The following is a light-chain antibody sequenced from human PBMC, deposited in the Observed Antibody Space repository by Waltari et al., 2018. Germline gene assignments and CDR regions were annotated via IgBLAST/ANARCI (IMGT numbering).Light chain of an antibody. CDR2: SNN. Sequence: QSVVTQPPAASGTPGQRVTISCSGSNSNIGRTTENWYQQVPRTGPKLLIYSNNYRPSGVPDRFSGSKSGTSASLAISGLQSEDEADYYCATWDDRLTGVVFGGGTKVTVL. CDR3: ATWDDRLTGVV. J-gene: IGLJ2*01. V-gene: IGLV1-44*01. CDR1: NSNIGRTT.